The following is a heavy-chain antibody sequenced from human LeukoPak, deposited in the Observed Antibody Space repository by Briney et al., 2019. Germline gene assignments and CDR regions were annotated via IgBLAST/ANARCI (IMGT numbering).Heavy chain of an antibody. Sequence: SEPLSLMCTLSGGFLSGRRYFWGRIRRPPGKGLEWNGSNYYRGSPHYNPSLKSRVTISVDQPNNQFSLKRNSVTAADAAGYYCAREGGAGDGSGNMLSYRGQGTHVTVSS. D-gene: IGHD3-10*01. CDR1: GGFLSGRRYF. CDR3: AREGGAGDGSGNMLSY. CDR2: NYYRGSP. V-gene: IGHV4-39*07. J-gene: IGHJ4*02.